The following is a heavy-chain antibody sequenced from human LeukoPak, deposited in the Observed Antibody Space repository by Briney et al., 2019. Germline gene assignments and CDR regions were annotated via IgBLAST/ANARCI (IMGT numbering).Heavy chain of an antibody. CDR1: GGSISSYY. D-gene: IGHD2-2*01. Sequence: SETLSLTCTVSGGSISSYYWSWIRQPPGKGLEWIGEINHSGSTNYNPSLKSRFTISVDTSKNQFSLKLSSVTDADTAVYYCARGYAYYYMDVWGKGITVTVSS. V-gene: IGHV4-34*01. J-gene: IGHJ6*03. CDR3: ARGYAYYYMDV. CDR2: INHSGST.